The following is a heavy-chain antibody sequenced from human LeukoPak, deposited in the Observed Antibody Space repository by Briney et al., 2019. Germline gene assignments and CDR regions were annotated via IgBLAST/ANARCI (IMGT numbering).Heavy chain of an antibody. D-gene: IGHD6-19*01. CDR3: ARDVLTSGWYEFDY. CDR1: GFTFSSYS. CDR2: ISSSSTI. Sequence: PGGSLRLSCAASGFTFSSYSMNWVRQAPGKGLEWVSYISSSSTIYYAGPVKGRFTISRDNSKNTVYLQMNSLRVEDTALYYCARDVLTSGWYEFDYWGQGTLVTVSS. V-gene: IGHV3-48*01. J-gene: IGHJ4*02.